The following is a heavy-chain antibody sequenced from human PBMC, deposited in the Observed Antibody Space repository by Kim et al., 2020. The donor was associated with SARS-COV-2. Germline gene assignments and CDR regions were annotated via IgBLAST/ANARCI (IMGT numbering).Heavy chain of an antibody. CDR2: IYYSGST. V-gene: IGHV4-39*01. D-gene: IGHD1-7*01. Sequence: SETLSLTCTVSGGSISSSSYYWSWLREPPGMELEWIGCIYYSGSTYYNPSIKIRVTISVDTSKNQFSLKLSSVTAADTAVYYCAREYNWNYGPGIWGQGTLVTVSS. J-gene: IGHJ4*02. CDR3: AREYNWNYGPGI. CDR1: GGSISSSSYY.